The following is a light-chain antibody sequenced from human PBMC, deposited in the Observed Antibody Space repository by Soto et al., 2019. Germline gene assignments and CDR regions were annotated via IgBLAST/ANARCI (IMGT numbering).Light chain of an antibody. V-gene: IGLV2-14*01. CDR1: SSDVGAYNY. J-gene: IGLJ3*02. Sequence: QSVLTQPASVSGSPGQSITISCTGTSSDVGAYNYVSWCQQYPGKAPKLVISQVSSRPSGISNRFSGSKSGNTASLTISGLQAEDEADYYCHSYTSSISWVFGGGTKVTVL. CDR3: HSYTSSISWV. CDR2: QVS.